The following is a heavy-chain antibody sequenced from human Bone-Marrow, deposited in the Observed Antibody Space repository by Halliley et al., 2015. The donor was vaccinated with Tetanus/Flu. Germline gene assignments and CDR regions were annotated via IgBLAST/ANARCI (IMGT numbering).Heavy chain of an antibody. Sequence: GLEGVSYISSDGSYTSYADSLKGRFTISRDNTKNSLYLQMNSLRAEDTAVYYCARSGYSYDFDYWGQGTPVTVSS. CDR3: ARSGYSYDFDY. V-gene: IGHV3-11*03. CDR2: ISSDGSYT. J-gene: IGHJ4*02. D-gene: IGHD5-18*01.